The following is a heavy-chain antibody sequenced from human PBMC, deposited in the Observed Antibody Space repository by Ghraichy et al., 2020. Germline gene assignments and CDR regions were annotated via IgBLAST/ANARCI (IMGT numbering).Heavy chain of an antibody. J-gene: IGHJ2*01. CDR3: ARVKEGYSSSWYTASYWYFDL. CDR1: GYSISSGYY. D-gene: IGHD6-13*01. CDR2: IYHSGST. V-gene: IGHV4-38-2*02. Sequence: SETLSLTCTVSGYSISSGYYWGWIRQPPGKGLEWIGSIYHSGSTYYNPSLKSRVTISVDTSKNQFSLKLSSVTAADTAVYYCARVKEGYSSSWYTASYWYFDLWGRGTLVTVSS.